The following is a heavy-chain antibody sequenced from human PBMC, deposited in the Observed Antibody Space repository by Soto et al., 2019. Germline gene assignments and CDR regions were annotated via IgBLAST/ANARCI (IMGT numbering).Heavy chain of an antibody. CDR2: IWYDGSNK. Sequence: QVQLVESGGGVVQPGRSLRLSCAASGFTFSSYGMHWVRQAPGKGLEWVAVIWYDGSNKYYADSVKGRFTISRDNSKNTLYLQMNRLLAEDTAGYYWARDHDSSGYPRSYFNYWGQGTPGTASS. V-gene: IGHV3-33*01. D-gene: IGHD3-22*01. CDR1: GFTFSSYG. CDR3: ARDHDSSGYPRSYFNY. J-gene: IGHJ4*02.